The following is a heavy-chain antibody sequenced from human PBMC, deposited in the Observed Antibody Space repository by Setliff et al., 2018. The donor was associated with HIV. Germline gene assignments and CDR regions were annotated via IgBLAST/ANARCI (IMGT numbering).Heavy chain of an antibody. V-gene: IGHV4-59*08. Sequence: LSLTCTVSGDLINNHNWNWIRQSPEKGLEWLGNIHYSGTSNYNSSLKSRIVISLDTSKKQFSLHFYYVTAADTAVYYCARSRIRGYYDTSPAMAFDIWGQGTMVTVSS. CDR2: IHYSGTS. CDR3: ARSRIRGYYDTSPAMAFDI. D-gene: IGHD3-22*01. CDR1: GDLINNHN. J-gene: IGHJ3*02.